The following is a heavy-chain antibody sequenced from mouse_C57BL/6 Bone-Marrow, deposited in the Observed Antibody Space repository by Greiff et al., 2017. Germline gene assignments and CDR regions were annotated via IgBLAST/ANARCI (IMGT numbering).Heavy chain of an antibody. CDR1: GYTFTSYG. D-gene: IGHD5-1*01. J-gene: IGHJ3*01. V-gene: IGHV1-81*01. Sequence: QVQLQQSGAELARPGASVKLSCKASGYTFTSYGISWVKQRTGQGLELLGGIYPRSGNTYYNEKFKGKATLTADKSSSTAYMELRSLTSEDSAVYFCARVPSWFAYGGQGTLVTVSA. CDR3: ARVPSWFAY. CDR2: IYPRSGNT.